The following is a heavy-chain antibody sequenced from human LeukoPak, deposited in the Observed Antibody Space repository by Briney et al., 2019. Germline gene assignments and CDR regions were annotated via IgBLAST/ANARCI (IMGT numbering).Heavy chain of an antibody. CDR3: AKDTPAVVVTAILVSGREWYFDL. J-gene: IGHJ2*01. Sequence: GGSLRLSCAASGFTFSSYAMSWVRQAPGKGLEWVSAINGSGGSTYYADSVKGRFTISRDNSKNTLYLQTNSLRAEDTAVYYCAKDTPAVVVTAILVSGREWYFDLWGRGTLVTVSS. V-gene: IGHV3-23*01. CDR1: GFTFSSYA. D-gene: IGHD2-21*02. CDR2: INGSGGST.